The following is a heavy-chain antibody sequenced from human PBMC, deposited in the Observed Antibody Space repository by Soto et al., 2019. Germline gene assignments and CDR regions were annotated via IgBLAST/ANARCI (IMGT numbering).Heavy chain of an antibody. Sequence: PGGSLRLSCSASGFTFSIYAMRWVRQAPGKGLEYVSSISINGGSTHYADSVKGRFTISRDNSKNTQYLQMSSLRADDTALYYCVKGEYYYDSSGYYPFDYWGQGTLVTVSS. CDR2: ISINGGST. CDR3: VKGEYYYDSSGYYPFDY. CDR1: GFTFSIYA. J-gene: IGHJ4*02. V-gene: IGHV3-64D*06. D-gene: IGHD3-22*01.